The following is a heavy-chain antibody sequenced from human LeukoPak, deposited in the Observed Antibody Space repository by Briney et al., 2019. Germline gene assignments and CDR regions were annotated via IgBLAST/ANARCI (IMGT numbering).Heavy chain of an antibody. D-gene: IGHD3-10*01. CDR1: GFTFSSFA. Sequence: PGGSLRLSCAASGFTFSSFAMSWVRQAPGKGLEWVSGISDSGGYTYYADSVKGRFTTSRDNSKNTLYLHMNSLRAEDTAVYYCAKLGNFASGSYSDWGQGTLVTVSS. CDR3: AKLGNFASGSYSD. V-gene: IGHV3-23*01. J-gene: IGHJ4*02. CDR2: ISDSGGYT.